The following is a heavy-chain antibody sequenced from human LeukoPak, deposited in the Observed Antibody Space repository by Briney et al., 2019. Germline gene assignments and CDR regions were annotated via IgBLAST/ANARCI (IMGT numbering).Heavy chain of an antibody. CDR1: GFSFRTYG. J-gene: IGHJ3*02. D-gene: IGHD2-21*02. CDR2: ISYDGSNK. V-gene: IGHV3-30*18. Sequence: PGGSLRLSCAAPGFSFRTYGMHWVRQAPGKGLEWVAGISYDGSNKYYEDSVKGRFTISRDNSKNTLDLQMNSLRAEDTAVYYCAKPRGGDSWAFDIWGQGTMVTVFS. CDR3: AKPRGGDSWAFDI.